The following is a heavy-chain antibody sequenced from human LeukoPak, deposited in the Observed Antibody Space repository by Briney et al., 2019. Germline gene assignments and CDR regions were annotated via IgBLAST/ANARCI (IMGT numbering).Heavy chain of an antibody. CDR2: IYYSGST. CDR1: GGSISSYY. CDR3: ARVSGYSTSWLLTL. V-gene: IGHV4-59*01. J-gene: IGHJ3*01. Sequence: SETLPLTCTVSGGSISSYYWSWIRQPPGKGLEWIGYIYYSGSTDYNPSLKSRVTMSVDTSKNQFSLKLTSVTAADTAVYYCARVSGYSTSWLLTLWGQGTMVTVSS. D-gene: IGHD6-13*01.